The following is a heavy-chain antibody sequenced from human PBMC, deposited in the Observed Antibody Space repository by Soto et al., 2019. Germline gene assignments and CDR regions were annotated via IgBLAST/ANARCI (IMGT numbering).Heavy chain of an antibody. D-gene: IGHD2-2*02. Sequence: ASVKVSCKASGGTFSSYAISWVRQAPGQGLEWIGGIIPIFGTANYAQKFQGRVTITADESTSTSYMELSSLRSEDTAVYYCARGCSSTSCYSPSDYWGQGTMVTVS. CDR1: GGTFSSYA. CDR3: ARGCSSTSCYSPSDY. V-gene: IGHV1-69*13. J-gene: IGHJ4*02. CDR2: IIPIFGTA.